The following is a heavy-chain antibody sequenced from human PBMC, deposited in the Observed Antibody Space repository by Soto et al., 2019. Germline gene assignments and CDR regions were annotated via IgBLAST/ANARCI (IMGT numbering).Heavy chain of an antibody. CDR3: ARGITMVRGPKVLYYYYYMDV. Sequence: GGSLRLSCAASGFTFDDYAMHWVRQAPGKGLEWVSGISWNSGSIGYADSVKGRFTISRDNAKNSLKLSSVTAADTAVYYCARGITMVRGPKVLYYYYYMDVWGKGTTVTVSS. V-gene: IGHV3-9*01. D-gene: IGHD3-10*01. CDR1: GFTFDDYA. CDR2: ISWNSGSI. J-gene: IGHJ6*03.